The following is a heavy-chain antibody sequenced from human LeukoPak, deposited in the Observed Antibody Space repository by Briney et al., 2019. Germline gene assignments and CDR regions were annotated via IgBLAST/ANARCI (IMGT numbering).Heavy chain of an antibody. V-gene: IGHV3-30-3*01. J-gene: IGHJ4*02. CDR1: GFTFSSYA. D-gene: IGHD3-22*01. CDR3: ARGIWYYDSSGYDY. CDR2: ISYDGSNK. Sequence: GGSLRLSCAASGFTFSSYAMHWVRQAPGKGLEWVAVISYDGSNKYYADSVKGRFTISRDNSKNTLYLQMNSLRAEDTAVYYCARGIWYYDSSGYDYWGQGTLVTVSS.